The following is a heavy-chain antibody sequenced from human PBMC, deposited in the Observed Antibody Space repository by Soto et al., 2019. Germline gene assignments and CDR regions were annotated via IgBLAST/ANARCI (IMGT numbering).Heavy chain of an antibody. Sequence: PGGSLRLSCAASGFTFSSYDMNWFRQAPGKGLEWVAVISYDENNKYYADSVKGRFTISRDNSKNTLYLQMNSLRAEDTAVYYCAKVLTGDLDYWGQGTLVTVSS. D-gene: IGHD7-27*01. CDR2: ISYDENNK. J-gene: IGHJ4*02. CDR3: AKVLTGDLDY. CDR1: GFTFSSYD. V-gene: IGHV3-30*18.